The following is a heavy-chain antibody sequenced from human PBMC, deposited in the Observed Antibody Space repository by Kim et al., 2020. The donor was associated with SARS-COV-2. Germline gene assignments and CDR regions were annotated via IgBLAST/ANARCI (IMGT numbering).Heavy chain of an antibody. D-gene: IGHD2-21*01. CDR1: GFTFSDYY. Sequence: GGSLRLSCAASGFTFSDYYMSWIRQAPGKGLEWVSYIISSGSTKKHADSSQGRFTISRDNAKNSLYLQMHSLRAEDTAAYYCARVGLVIAGDSVYWGQ. CDR2: IISSGSTK. V-gene: IGHV3-11*04. J-gene: IGHJ4*02. CDR3: ARVGLVIAGDSVY.